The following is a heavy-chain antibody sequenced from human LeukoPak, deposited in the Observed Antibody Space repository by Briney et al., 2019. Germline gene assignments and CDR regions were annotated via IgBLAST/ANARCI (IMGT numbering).Heavy chain of an antibody. V-gene: IGHV3-23*01. CDR3: AKITMATTPNY. J-gene: IGHJ4*02. D-gene: IGHD3-10*01. CDR1: GLTFSNYA. CDR2: ITDSGRKT. Sequence: PGGSLRLSCAASGLTFSNYAMNWVRQASGKGLEWVSGITDSGRKTYYADSVKGRFSISRDNSKNTVYLQMSDLRAEDTAVYYCAKITMATTPNYWGQGTLVTVSS.